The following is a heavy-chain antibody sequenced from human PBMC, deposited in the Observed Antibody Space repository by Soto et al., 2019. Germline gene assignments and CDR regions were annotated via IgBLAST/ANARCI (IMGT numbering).Heavy chain of an antibody. CDR3: ANAKVGATTGSFDY. V-gene: IGHV3-23*01. CDR2: ISGSGRST. CDR1: GFTFSSHA. D-gene: IGHD1-26*01. J-gene: IGHJ4*02. Sequence: GGSLRLSCAASGFTFSSHAMSWVRQAPAKGLEWVSAISGSGRSTYYADSVKGRFTISRDNSKNTVYLQMNSLRAEDTAVYYCANAKVGATTGSFDYWGQGTLVTVYS.